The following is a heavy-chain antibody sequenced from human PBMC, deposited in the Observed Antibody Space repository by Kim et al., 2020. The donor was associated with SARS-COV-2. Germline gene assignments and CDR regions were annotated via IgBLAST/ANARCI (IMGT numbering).Heavy chain of an antibody. V-gene: IGHV3-7*04. CDR3: ARFVDRDVGDALER. Sequence: YVESVMGRITISRDNAKNSLFLQMSSLRAEDTAVYYCARFVDRDVGDALERWGQGTMATVSS. J-gene: IGHJ3*02. D-gene: IGHD5-12*01.